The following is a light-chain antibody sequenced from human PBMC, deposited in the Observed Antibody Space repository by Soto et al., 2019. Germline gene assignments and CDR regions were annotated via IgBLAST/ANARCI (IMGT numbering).Light chain of an antibody. J-gene: IGKJ4*01. V-gene: IGKV3-20*01. CDR1: QSVSRNY. CDR2: GAS. CDR3: QQYGSTPLT. Sequence: EIVFSQSPGTRSLSPGGRATLSCSASQSVSRNYVAWYQQKPGQSPRLLIYGASNRASGIPDRFSGSASGADFTLSIARLEPEDFAMYYCQQYGSTPLTFGRGTKVDIK.